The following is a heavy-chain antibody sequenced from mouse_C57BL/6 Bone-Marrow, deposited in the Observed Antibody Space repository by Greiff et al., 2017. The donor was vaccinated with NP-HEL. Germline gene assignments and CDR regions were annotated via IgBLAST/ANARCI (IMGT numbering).Heavy chain of an antibody. CDR2: INPSTGGT. Sequence: EVQLQESGPELVKPGASVKISCKASGYSFTGYYMNWVKQSPEKSLEWIGEINPSTGGTTYNQKFKAKATLTVDKSSSTAYMQVKSLTYEDSAVYYCARSSARDYWGKGTTLTVSS. V-gene: IGHV1-42*01. J-gene: IGHJ2*01. CDR1: GYSFTGYY. D-gene: IGHD6-1*01. CDR3: ARSSARDY.